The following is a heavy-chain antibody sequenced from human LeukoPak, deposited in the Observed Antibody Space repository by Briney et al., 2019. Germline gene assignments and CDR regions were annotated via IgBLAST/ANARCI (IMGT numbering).Heavy chain of an antibody. CDR1: GGSISSGGYY. CDR3: ARTGTRNNWFDP. D-gene: IGHD1-7*01. V-gene: IGHV4-31*03. Sequence: SQTLSLTCTVSGGSISSGGYYWSWIRQHPGKGLEWIGYIYYSGSTYYNPSLKSRVTISVDTSKNQFSLKLSSVTAAATAVYYCARTGTRNNWFDPWGQGTLVTVSS. J-gene: IGHJ5*02. CDR2: IYYSGST.